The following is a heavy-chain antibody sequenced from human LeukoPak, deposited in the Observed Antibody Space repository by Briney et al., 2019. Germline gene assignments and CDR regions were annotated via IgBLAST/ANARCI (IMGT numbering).Heavy chain of an antibody. D-gene: IGHD3-22*01. Sequence: GASVKVSCKASGYTFTSYGISWVRQAPGQGLEWMGWISAYNGNTNYAQKLQGRVTMTTDTSTSTAYMELRSLRFDDTAVYYCARGRLDYYDSSGFDYWGQGTLVTVSS. CDR2: ISAYNGNT. V-gene: IGHV1-18*01. CDR3: ARGRLDYYDSSGFDY. J-gene: IGHJ4*02. CDR1: GYTFTSYG.